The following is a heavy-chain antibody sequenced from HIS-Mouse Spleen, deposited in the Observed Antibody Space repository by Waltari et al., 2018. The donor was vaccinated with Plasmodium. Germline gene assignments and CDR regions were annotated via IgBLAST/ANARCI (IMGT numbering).Heavy chain of an antibody. J-gene: IGHJ3*02. Sequence: QVQLVQSGAEVKKPGASVKVSCKASGYTFTSYDINWVRQATGQGLEWMGLMNPNSGNTGNAQKFQGRVTMTRNTSRSTAYMELSSLRSEDTAVYYCASHTNLAFDIWGQGTMVTVSS. D-gene: IGHD2-8*01. CDR3: ASHTNLAFDI. CDR1: GYTFTSYD. CDR2: MNPNSGNT. V-gene: IGHV1-8*01.